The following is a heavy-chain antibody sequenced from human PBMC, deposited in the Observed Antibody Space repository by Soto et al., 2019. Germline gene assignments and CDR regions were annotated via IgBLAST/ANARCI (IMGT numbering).Heavy chain of an antibody. V-gene: IGHV4-59*01. CDR1: GGSISSYY. CDR2: IYYSGST. J-gene: IGHJ6*03. CDR3: GRGTSSWFFMGV. Sequence: SETLSLTCTVSGGSISSYYWSWIRQPPGKGLERIGYIYYSGSTNYNPSLKSRVTISVDTSKNQFSLKLSSVTAADTAVYYCGRGTSSWFFMGVWGKGTTVTVSS. D-gene: IGHD6-13*01.